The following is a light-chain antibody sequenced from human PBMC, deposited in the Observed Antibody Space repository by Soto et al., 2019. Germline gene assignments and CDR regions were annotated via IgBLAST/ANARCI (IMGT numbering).Light chain of an antibody. Sequence: DIVMTQSPDSLAVSLGERATINCKSSQSVLYNSNNKNYLAWYQQKPGQPPKLLIYWASTRESGVPDRFSGSGSGTDFTLTISSLQAEEVAVSYCQQYYATPRTFGQGTKVEIK. CDR3: QQYYATPRT. J-gene: IGKJ1*01. V-gene: IGKV4-1*01. CDR1: QSVLYNSNNKNY. CDR2: WAS.